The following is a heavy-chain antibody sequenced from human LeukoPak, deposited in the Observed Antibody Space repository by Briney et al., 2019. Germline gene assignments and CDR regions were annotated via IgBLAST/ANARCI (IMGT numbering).Heavy chain of an antibody. Sequence: PSETLSLTCTVSGDSISSRSYYWGWIRQPPGKGLEWIGSIYYSGSTYYNPSLKSRVTISVNTSKNQFSLKLSSVTAADTAVYYCARVSYYDNSGGIWGQGTMVTVSS. CDR2: IYYSGST. J-gene: IGHJ3*02. D-gene: IGHD3-9*01. CDR3: ARVSYYDNSGGI. CDR1: GDSISSRSYY. V-gene: IGHV4-39*07.